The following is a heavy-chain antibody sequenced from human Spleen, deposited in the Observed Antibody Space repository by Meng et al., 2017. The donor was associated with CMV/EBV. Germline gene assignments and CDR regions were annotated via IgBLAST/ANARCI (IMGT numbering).Heavy chain of an antibody. CDR2: ISAYNGNT. V-gene: IGHV1-18*01. CDR3: ARKRNGTWRPPDY. J-gene: IGHJ4*02. CDR1: GGTFSSYA. D-gene: IGHD1-1*01. Sequence: ASVKVSCKASGGTFSSYAISWVRQAPGQGLEWMGWISAYNGNTNYAQKLQGRVTMTTDTSTSTAYMELRSLRSDDTAVYYCARKRNGTWRPPDYWGQGTLVTVSS.